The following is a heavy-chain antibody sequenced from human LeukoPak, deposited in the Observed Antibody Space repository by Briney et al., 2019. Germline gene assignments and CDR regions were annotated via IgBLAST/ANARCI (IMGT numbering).Heavy chain of an antibody. CDR2: LTWNSGSI. D-gene: IGHD2-21*02. CDR3: AKAGDHGQRELDF. Sequence: GGSLRLSCAASGFTFDDYAMYWVRQAPGKGLEWVSGLTWNSGSIGYADSVKGRFTVSRDNAKNSLYLQMNSLRIEDTALYYCAKAGDHGQRELDFWGQGTLVTVSS. J-gene: IGHJ4*02. CDR1: GFTFDDYA. V-gene: IGHV3-9*01.